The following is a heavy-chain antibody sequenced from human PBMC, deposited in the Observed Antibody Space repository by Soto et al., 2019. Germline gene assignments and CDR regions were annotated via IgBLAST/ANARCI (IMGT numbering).Heavy chain of an antibody. D-gene: IGHD6-19*01. J-gene: IGHJ4*02. Sequence: GGSLRLSCAASGFTFSSYSMNWVRQAPGKGLEWVSSISSSSSYIYYADSVKGRFTISRDNAKNSLYLQMNSLRAEDTAVYYCARDRIAVAGRLFDYWGQGTLVTVSS. V-gene: IGHV3-21*01. CDR3: ARDRIAVAGRLFDY. CDR2: ISSSSSYI. CDR1: GFTFSSYS.